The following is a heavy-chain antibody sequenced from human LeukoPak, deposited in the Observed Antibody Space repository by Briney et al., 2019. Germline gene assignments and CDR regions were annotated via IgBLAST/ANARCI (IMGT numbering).Heavy chain of an antibody. CDR3: ARGTRLGKCFDY. D-gene: IGHD7-27*01. J-gene: IGHJ4*02. Sequence: GGSLRLSCAASGFTFSSYAMSWVRQAPGKGLEWVSAISGSGGSTYYADSVKGRFTISRDNAKNSLYLQMNSLRAEDTAVYYCARGTRLGKCFDYWGQGTLVTVSS. CDR1: GFTFSSYA. CDR2: ISGSGGST. V-gene: IGHV3-23*01.